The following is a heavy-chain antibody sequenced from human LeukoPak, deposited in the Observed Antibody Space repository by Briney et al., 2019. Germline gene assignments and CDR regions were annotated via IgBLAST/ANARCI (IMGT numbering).Heavy chain of an antibody. D-gene: IGHD5-18*01. J-gene: IGHJ4*02. CDR3: ARGIQLWSYFDY. Sequence: GGSLRLSCAASGFIFSSHWMSWVRQAPGKGLEWVANINKDGSEQYYVDSMKGRFTISRDNSKNTLYLQMGSLRAEDMAVYYCARGIQLWSYFDYWGQGTLVTVSS. CDR2: INKDGSEQ. V-gene: IGHV3-7*01. CDR1: GFIFSSHW.